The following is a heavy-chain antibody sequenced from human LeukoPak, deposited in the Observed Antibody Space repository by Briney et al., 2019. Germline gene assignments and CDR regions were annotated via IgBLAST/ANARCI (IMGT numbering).Heavy chain of an antibody. D-gene: IGHD1-26*01. V-gene: IGHV3-30*03. CDR2: ISYDGSNK. CDR3: AREQWELLLVYYYYMDV. CDR1: GFTFSSYG. Sequence: PGGSLRLSCAASGFTFSSYGMHWVRQAPGKGLEWVAVISYDGSNKYYADSVKGRFTISRDNSKNTLYLQMNSLRAEDTAVYYCAREQWELLLVYYYYMDVWGKGTTVTISS. J-gene: IGHJ6*03.